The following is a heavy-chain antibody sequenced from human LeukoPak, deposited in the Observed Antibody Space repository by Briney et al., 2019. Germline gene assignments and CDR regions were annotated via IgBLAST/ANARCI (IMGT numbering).Heavy chain of an antibody. J-gene: IGHJ5*02. CDR3: ARATMVRGSSNWFDP. CDR1: GYTFTGYY. V-gene: IGHV1-2*02. D-gene: IGHD3-10*01. CDR2: INPNSGGT. Sequence: ASVKVSCKASGYTFTGYYMHWVRQAPGQGLEWMGWINPNSGGTNYAQKFQGRVTMTRDTSISTAYMELSRLRSDDTAVYYCARATMVRGSSNWFDPWGQGTLVTVSS.